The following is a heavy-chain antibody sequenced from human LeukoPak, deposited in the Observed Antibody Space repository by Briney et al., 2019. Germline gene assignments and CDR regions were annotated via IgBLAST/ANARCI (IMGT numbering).Heavy chain of an antibody. CDR3: AREDTAMAFDY. J-gene: IGHJ4*02. V-gene: IGHV4-59*01. CDR1: GGCISSYY. CDR2: IYYSGST. D-gene: IGHD5-18*01. Sequence: PSETLSLTCTVSGGCISSYYWSWIRQPPGKGLEWIGYIYYSGSTNYNPSLKSRVTISVDTSKNQFSLKLSSVTAADTAVYYCAREDTAMAFDYWGQGTLVTVSS.